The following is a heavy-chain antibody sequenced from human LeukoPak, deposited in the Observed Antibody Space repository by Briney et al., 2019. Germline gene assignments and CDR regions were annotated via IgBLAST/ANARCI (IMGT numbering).Heavy chain of an antibody. J-gene: IGHJ5*02. Sequence: GESLKISCKASGYTFTGYYIRWVRQAPGQGLECMGWINPNSGGTNYAQKFQGRVTMTRDTSISTAYMELSRLRSDDTAVYYCARGGSGSYFSWLDPWGQGTLVTVSS. CDR3: ARGGSGSYFSWLDP. CDR2: INPNSGGT. V-gene: IGHV1-2*02. CDR1: GYTFTGYY. D-gene: IGHD3-10*01.